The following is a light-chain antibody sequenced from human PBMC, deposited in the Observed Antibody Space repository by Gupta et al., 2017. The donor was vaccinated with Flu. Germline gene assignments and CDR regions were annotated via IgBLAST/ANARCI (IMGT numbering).Light chain of an antibody. CDR3: AAWDASLNGRV. CDR1: SSNIGSNT. V-gene: IGLV1-44*01. J-gene: IGLJ3*02. CDR2: SNN. Sequence: QSVLTQPPSASGTPGQRVTISCSGSSSNIGSNTVNWYQQLPGTAPKLLIYSNNQRPSGVPDRFSGSKSGTSASLAIGGLQSEDEANYYCAAWDASLNGRVFGGGTKLTVL.